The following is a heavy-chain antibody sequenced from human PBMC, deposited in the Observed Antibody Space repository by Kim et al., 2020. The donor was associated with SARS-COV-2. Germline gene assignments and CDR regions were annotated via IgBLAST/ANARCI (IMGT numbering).Heavy chain of an antibody. CDR2: ISWNSGSI. CDR1: GFTFDDYA. D-gene: IGHD6-13*01. J-gene: IGHJ3*02. CDR3: AKDKSSSWYLKDAFDI. Sequence: GGSLRLSCAASGFTFDDYAMHWVRQAPGKGLEWVSGISWNSGSIGYADSVKGRFTISRDNAKNSLYLQMKSLRAEDTALYYCAKDKSSSWYLKDAFDIWGQGTMVTVSS. V-gene: IGHV3-9*01.